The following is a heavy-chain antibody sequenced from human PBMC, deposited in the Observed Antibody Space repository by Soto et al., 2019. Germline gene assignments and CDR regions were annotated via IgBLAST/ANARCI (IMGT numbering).Heavy chain of an antibody. J-gene: IGHJ5*02. V-gene: IGHV4-31*03. Sequence: TLSLTCTVSGGSISDGYYWSWIRQHPGKGLEWIGSISYSGSTSYNPSLKSRLTISVDRSKSQFSLNLSSVTAADTAVYYCARRDRSGYSYWLDTWGQGTLVTVSS. CDR1: GGSISDGYY. CDR3: ARRDRSGYSYWLDT. CDR2: ISYSGST. D-gene: IGHD3-22*01.